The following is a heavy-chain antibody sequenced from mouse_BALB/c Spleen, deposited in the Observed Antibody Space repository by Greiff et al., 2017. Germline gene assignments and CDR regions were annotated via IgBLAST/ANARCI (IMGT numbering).Heavy chain of an antibody. CDR3: ASGVGEYAMDY. CDR1: GFNIKDTY. Sequence: VQLKQSGAELVKPGASVKLSCTASGFNIKDTYMHWVKQRPEQGLEWIGRIDPANGNTKYDPKFQGKATITADTSSNTAYLQLSSLTSEDTAVYYCASGVGEYAMDYWGQGTSVTVAS. CDR2: IDPANGNT. D-gene: IGHD3-3*01. J-gene: IGHJ4*01. V-gene: IGHV14-3*02.